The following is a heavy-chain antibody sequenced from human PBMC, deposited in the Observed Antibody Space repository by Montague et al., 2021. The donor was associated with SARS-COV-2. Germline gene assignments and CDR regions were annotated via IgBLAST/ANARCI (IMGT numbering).Heavy chain of an antibody. CDR1: GFSLSTSGMC. Sequence: PALVKPTQTLTLTCTFSGFSLSTSGMCVSWIRQPPGKALEWLALIYWDDDKYYSTSLKTRLTISKDTSKNQVVLTMTNMDPVDTATYYCARICGATRGAAFEIWGQGTMVTVSS. CDR3: ARICGATRGAAFEI. V-gene: IGHV2-70*01. D-gene: IGHD1-26*01. CDR2: IYWDDDK. J-gene: IGHJ3*02.